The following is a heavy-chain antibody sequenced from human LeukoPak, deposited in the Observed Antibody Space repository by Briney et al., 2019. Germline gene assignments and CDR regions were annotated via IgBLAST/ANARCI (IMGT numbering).Heavy chain of an antibody. CDR3: ARLSVVRYGDYSFFDY. CDR1: GGSFSGYY. D-gene: IGHD4-17*01. Sequence: SVTLSFTCAVYGGSFSGYYWSWLRQPPGKGLEGFGETNHSGSTNYDPTLKSRVTISVDTSMSPLYLELSSVTAADTAVYYCARLSVVRYGDYSFFDYWGQGTLVTVSS. J-gene: IGHJ4*02. CDR2: TNHSGST. V-gene: IGHV4-34*01.